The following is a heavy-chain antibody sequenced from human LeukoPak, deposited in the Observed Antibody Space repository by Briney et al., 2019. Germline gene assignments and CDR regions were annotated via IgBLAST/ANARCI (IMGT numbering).Heavy chain of an antibody. CDR1: GYTFTSYG. J-gene: IGHJ4*02. Sequence: ASVKVSCKASGYTFTSYGISWVQQAPGQGLEWMGWISAYNGNTNYAQKLQGRVTMTTDTSTSTAYMELRSLRSDDTAVYYCARDGVIGYYYDSSGYPTFDYWGQGTLVTVSS. CDR2: ISAYNGNT. D-gene: IGHD3-22*01. CDR3: ARDGVIGYYYDSSGYPTFDY. V-gene: IGHV1-18*01.